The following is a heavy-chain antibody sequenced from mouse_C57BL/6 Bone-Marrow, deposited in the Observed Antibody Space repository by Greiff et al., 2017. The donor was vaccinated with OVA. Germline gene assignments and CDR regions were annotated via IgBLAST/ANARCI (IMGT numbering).Heavy chain of an antibody. CDR2: INPNNGGT. CDR1: GYTFTDYN. Sequence: EVKLMESGPELVKPGASVKIPCKASGYTFTDYNMDWVKQSHGQSLEWIGDINPNNGGTIYNQKFKGKATLTVDKSSSTAYMELRSLTSEDTAVYYCARVGCLYAMDYWGQGTSVTVSS. J-gene: IGHJ4*01. V-gene: IGHV1-18*01. CDR3: ARVGCLYAMDY.